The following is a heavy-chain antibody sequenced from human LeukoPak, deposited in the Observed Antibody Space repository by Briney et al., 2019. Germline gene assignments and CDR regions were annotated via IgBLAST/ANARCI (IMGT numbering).Heavy chain of an antibody. D-gene: IGHD4-17*01. CDR3: ARDWGRGDSKYLDF. CDR1: GFTFNNYG. Sequence: PGGSLRLSCAASGFTFNNYGMHGVRQAPGKGLECVGLISNDGSKKYYAGSAKGRFTISRDNSRNTVFLEMNSLRGDDTAVYFCARDWGRGDSKYLDFWGQGILVTVSS. J-gene: IGHJ4*02. V-gene: IGHV3-30*03. CDR2: ISNDGSKK.